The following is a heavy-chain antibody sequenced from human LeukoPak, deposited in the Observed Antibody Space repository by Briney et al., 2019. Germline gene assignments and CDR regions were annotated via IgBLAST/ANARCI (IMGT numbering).Heavy chain of an antibody. V-gene: IGHV3-21*01. J-gene: IGHJ4*02. CDR2: ISSSSSYI. CDR1: GFTFSSYA. CDR3: ARGEGTYYLDY. Sequence: GGSPRLSCAASGFTFSSYAMSWVRQAPGKGLEWVSSISSSSSYIYYADSVKGRFTISRDNAKNSLYLQMNSLRAEDTAVYYCARGEGTYYLDYWGQGTLVTVSS.